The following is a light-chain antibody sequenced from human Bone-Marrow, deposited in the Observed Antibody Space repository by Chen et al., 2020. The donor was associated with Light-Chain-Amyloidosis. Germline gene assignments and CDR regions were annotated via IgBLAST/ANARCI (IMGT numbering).Light chain of an antibody. CDR1: QTISSNY. CDR2: GSS. Sequence: EIVLTQSPGTLSSSPGEGANLSCSASQTISSNYLTWYQQKFGQAPRLLIYGSSNRATGIPDRFTGSGSGTDFTLTINRLEPEYFAMYDCQQYGTSPLTFGGGTKVEIK. CDR3: QQYGTSPLT. V-gene: IGKV3-20*01. J-gene: IGKJ4*01.